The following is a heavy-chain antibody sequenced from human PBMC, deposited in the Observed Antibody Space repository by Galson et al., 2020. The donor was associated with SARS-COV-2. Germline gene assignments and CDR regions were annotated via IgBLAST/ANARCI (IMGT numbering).Heavy chain of an antibody. CDR3: ARTPGYSSSWHEGPGYYYYYMDV. V-gene: IGHV2-70*01. CDR1: GFSLSTSGMC. J-gene: IGHJ6*03. Sequence: SGPTLVKPTQTLTLTCTFSGFSLSTSGMCVSWIRQPPGKALEWLALIDWDDDKYYSTSLKTRLTISKDTSKNQVVLTMTNMDPVDTATYYCARTPGYSSSWHEGPGYYYYYMDVWGKGTTVTVSS. CDR2: IDWDDDK. D-gene: IGHD6-13*01.